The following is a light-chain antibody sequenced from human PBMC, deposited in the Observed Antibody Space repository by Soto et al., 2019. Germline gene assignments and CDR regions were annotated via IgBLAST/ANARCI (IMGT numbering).Light chain of an antibody. CDR1: SSDVGGYNF. Sequence: QSARTQPASVSGSPGQSITISCTGTSSDVGGYNFVSWYQQYPGKPPKLIIYEVTNRPSGVSHRFSGSKSANTASLTISGLQSEDEADYYCSSYTSTYTRVFVTGTKVTVL. CDR2: EVT. CDR3: SSYTSTYTRV. J-gene: IGLJ1*01. V-gene: IGLV2-14*01.